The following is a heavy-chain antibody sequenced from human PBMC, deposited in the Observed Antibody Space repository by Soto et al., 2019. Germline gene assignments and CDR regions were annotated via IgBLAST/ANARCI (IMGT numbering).Heavy chain of an antibody. Sequence: QVQLVQSGAEVKKPGSSVKVSCKASGGTFSSYAISWVRQAPGQGLEWMGGIIPIFGTANYAQKFQGRVTITADETTSTGHMELSSVRSEDTAVYYCAGIAVWSGYYSHNWFDPWGQGTLVTVSS. V-gene: IGHV1-69*01. J-gene: IGHJ5*02. CDR3: AGIAVWSGYYSHNWFDP. D-gene: IGHD3-3*01. CDR1: GGTFSSYA. CDR2: IIPIFGTA.